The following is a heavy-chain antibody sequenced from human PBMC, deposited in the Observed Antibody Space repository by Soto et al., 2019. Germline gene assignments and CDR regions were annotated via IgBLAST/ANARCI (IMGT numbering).Heavy chain of an antibody. Sequence: SETLSLTCAVYGGSFSGYYWSWIRQPPGKGLEWIGAINHSGSTNYNPSLKRRVTISVDTSKNQFSLKLSSVPAADTAVYYCAIPAGSTVTKVHYYYGMDVWGQGTTVTVSS. D-gene: IGHD4-17*01. CDR2: INHSGST. CDR3: AIPAGSTVTKVHYYYGMDV. J-gene: IGHJ6*02. V-gene: IGHV4-34*01. CDR1: GGSFSGYY.